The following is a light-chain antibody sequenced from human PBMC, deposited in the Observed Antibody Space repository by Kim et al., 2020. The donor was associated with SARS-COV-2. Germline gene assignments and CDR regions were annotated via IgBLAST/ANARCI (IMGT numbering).Light chain of an antibody. Sequence: GRTVPLYCVRSSVSLASNYVQWYQEHPASAPTTVIYEDNQRPAGVPNRFSDSIDSSSNSASLTISGLKTEDEADYYCQSYDSSNVVFGVGSQMTVL. J-gene: IGLJ2*01. CDR2: EDN. CDR3: QSYDSSNVV. V-gene: IGLV6-57*03. CDR1: SVSLASNY.